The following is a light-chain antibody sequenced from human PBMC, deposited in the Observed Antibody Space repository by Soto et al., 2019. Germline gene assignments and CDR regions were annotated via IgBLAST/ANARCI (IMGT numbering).Light chain of an antibody. CDR2: GAS. CDR1: QTIDNT. V-gene: IGKV3-15*01. CDR3: QQYNNWPPIT. Sequence: EIVMTQSPATLAPSPGERATLSFRASQTIDNTLAWYQQKPGQAPRLLIYGASTRATGIPARFSGSGSGTEFTLTISSLQSEDFAVYYCQQYNNWPPITFGQGTRLEIK. J-gene: IGKJ5*01.